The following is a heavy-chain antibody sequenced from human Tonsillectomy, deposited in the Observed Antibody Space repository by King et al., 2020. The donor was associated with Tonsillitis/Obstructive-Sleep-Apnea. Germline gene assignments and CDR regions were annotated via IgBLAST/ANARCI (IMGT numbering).Heavy chain of an antibody. Sequence: HVQLQQWGAGLLKPSETLSLTCAVYGGSFSGYYWSWIRQPPGKGLEWIGEISHSGSTNYNPSLNSRLTISVDTSKNHFSLKLSSVTAADTAVYYCARGEGGGSSSGYYYYYMDVWGKGTTVTVSS. D-gene: IGHD6-6*01. J-gene: IGHJ6*03. CDR2: ISHSGST. V-gene: IGHV4-34*01. CDR3: ARGEGGGSSSGYYYYYMDV. CDR1: GGSFSGYY.